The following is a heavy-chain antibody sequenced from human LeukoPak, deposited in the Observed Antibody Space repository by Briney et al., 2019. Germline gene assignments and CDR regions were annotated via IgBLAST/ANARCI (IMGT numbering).Heavy chain of an antibody. J-gene: IGHJ4*02. Sequence: GASVKVSCKASGYTFTGYYMHWVRQAPGQGLEWMGWINPNSGGTNYAQKFQGRVTMTRDTSISTAYMELSRLRSDDTAVYCCARAGTKRQQLVYYWGQGTLVTVSS. V-gene: IGHV1-2*02. D-gene: IGHD6-13*01. CDR3: ARAGTKRQQLVYY. CDR2: INPNSGGT. CDR1: GYTFTGYY.